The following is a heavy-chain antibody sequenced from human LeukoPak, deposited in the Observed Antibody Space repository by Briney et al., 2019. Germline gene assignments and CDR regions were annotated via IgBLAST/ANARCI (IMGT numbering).Heavy chain of an antibody. V-gene: IGHV1-3*01. D-gene: IGHD6-13*01. CDR1: GYTFTRFY. CDR2: INAVNGNT. Sequence: GASVKVSCKASGYTFTRFYISWVRQAPGQRPEWMGWINAVNGNTKYSQKFQGRVTITRDTSASTAYMELTSLTSADTAVYFCARGPRAAADDYWGQGTLVTVSS. J-gene: IGHJ4*02. CDR3: ARGPRAAADDY.